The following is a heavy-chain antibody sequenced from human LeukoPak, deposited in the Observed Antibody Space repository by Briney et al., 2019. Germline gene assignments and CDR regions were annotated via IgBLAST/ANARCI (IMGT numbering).Heavy chain of an antibody. CDR3: ASLSLVGATPKFDY. J-gene: IGHJ4*02. V-gene: IGHV1-69*13. D-gene: IGHD1-26*01. Sequence: ASVKVSCKASGGTFSSSAISWVRQAPGHGLEWMGGIIPIFGTANYVQKFQGRVTITADESTSTAYMELSSLISEDTAVYYCASLSLVGATPKFDYWGQGTLVTVSS. CDR1: GGTFSSSA. CDR2: IIPIFGTA.